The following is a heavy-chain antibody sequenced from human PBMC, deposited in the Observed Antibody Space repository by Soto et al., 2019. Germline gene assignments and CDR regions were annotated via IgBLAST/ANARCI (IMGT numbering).Heavy chain of an antibody. CDR3: VRGRHGDY. CDR1: GYTFTSYG. J-gene: IGHJ4*02. CDR2: ISAHNGNT. Sequence: QVHLVQSGAEVKKPGASVKVSCKASGYTFTSYGITWVRQAPGQGLEWMGWISAHNGNTDYAQKLQGRVIVTRDTSTSTAYMELRSLRSDDTAVYYCVRGRHGDYWGQGALVTVSS. V-gene: IGHV1-18*01.